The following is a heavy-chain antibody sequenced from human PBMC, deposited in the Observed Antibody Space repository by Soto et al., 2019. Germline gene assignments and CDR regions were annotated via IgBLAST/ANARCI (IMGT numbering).Heavy chain of an antibody. CDR2: ISGSGGST. V-gene: IGHV3-23*01. CDR1: GFTFSSYA. D-gene: IGHD3-3*01. CDR3: AKPDDGGGSLRY. Sequence: VSLRLSCAASGFTFSSYAMSWVRQAPGKGLEWVSAISGSGGSTYYADSVKGRFTISRDNSKNTLYLQMNSLRAEDTAVYYCAKPDDGGGSLRYWGQGTLVTVSS. J-gene: IGHJ4*02.